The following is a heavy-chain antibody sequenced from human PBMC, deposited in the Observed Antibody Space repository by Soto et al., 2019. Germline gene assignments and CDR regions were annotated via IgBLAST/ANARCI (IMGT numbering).Heavy chain of an antibody. CDR1: GYTFTSYG. CDR3: ARDHGYSSGWPYNYGMDV. V-gene: IGHV1-18*04. CDR2: ISPFGGAT. D-gene: IGHD6-19*01. J-gene: IGHJ6*02. Sequence: ASVKVSCKASGYTFTSYGISWVRQAPGQGFEWLGVISPFGGATAYAQSFKGRVTVTMDKSSTTFYLELSSLRSDDTAVYYCARDHGYSSGWPYNYGMDVWGQGTTVTVSS.